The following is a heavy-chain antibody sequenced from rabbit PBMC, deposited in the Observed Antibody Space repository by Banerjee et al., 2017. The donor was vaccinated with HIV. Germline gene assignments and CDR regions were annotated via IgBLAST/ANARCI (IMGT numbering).Heavy chain of an antibody. Sequence: QSLEESGGDLVKPGASLTLTCTASGFSFSSGYWICWVRQAPGKGPEWIACRYAENGSAYYASWVNGRFTISLDNAQNTVFLQMTSLTAADTATYFCVRDTPDLWGPGTLVTVS. V-gene: IGHV1S40*01. CDR3: VRDTPDL. J-gene: IGHJ4*01. CDR1: GFSFSSGYW. CDR2: RYAENGSA.